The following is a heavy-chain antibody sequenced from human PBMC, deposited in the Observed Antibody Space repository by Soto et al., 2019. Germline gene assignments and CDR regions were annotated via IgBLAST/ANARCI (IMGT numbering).Heavy chain of an antibody. CDR1: AYTFTSYG. V-gene: IGHV1-18*01. CDR2: IRAYNGNT. Sequence: ASVNVSCTASAYTFTSYGMSWVRQAPGQGLEWMGWIRAYNGNTNYAQKLQGRVTMTTDTSTSTAYMELRSLRSDDTAVYYCARTNRESWIAHYYYGMDVWGQGTTVTVSS. D-gene: IGHD5-12*01. J-gene: IGHJ6*02. CDR3: ARTNRESWIAHYYYGMDV.